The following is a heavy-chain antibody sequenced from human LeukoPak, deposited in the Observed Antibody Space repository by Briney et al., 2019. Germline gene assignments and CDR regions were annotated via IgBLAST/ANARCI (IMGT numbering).Heavy chain of an antibody. CDR1: GGSISSYY. J-gene: IGHJ3*02. D-gene: IGHD3-3*01. CDR3: ARGSPAHYDFWSGYSSYDAFDI. CDR2: IYYSGST. Sequence: PSETLSLTCTVSGGSISSYYWSWIRQPPGKGLEWIGYIYYSGSTNYNPSLKSRVTISVDTSKNQFSLKLSSVTAADTAVYYCARGSPAHYDFWSGYSSYDAFDIWGQGTVVTVSS. V-gene: IGHV4-59*01.